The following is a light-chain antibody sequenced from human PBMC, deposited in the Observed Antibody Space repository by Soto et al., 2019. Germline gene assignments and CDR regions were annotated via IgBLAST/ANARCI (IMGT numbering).Light chain of an antibody. Sequence: DIQMTQSPSTLSASVGDRVTITCRASQSISNWLAWYQQKPGKAPKLLLYKASTLQSGVPSRFSGSGSGTEFTLTISSXXXXDFATYYCQQYNSYPYTFGQGTKLEXX. J-gene: IGKJ2*01. CDR1: QSISNW. CDR2: KAS. V-gene: IGKV1-5*03. CDR3: QQYNSYPYT.